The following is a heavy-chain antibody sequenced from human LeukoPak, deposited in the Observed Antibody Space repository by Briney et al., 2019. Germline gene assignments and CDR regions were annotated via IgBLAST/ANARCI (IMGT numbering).Heavy chain of an antibody. J-gene: IGHJ4*02. CDR2: IIPIFGTA. V-gene: IGHV1-69*13. CDR3: ARGRTVTRGRDGNPYYFDY. CDR1: GGTFSSYA. Sequence: SVTVSCTASGGTFSSYAISWVRQAPGQGLEWMGGIIPIFGTANYAQKFQGRVTITADESTSTAYMELSSLRSEDTAVYYCARGRTVTRGRDGNPYYFDYWGQGTLVTVSS. D-gene: IGHD4-17*01.